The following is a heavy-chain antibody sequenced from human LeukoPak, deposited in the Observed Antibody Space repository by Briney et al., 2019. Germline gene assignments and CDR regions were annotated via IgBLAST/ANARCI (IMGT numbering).Heavy chain of an antibody. CDR2: ISAYNGNT. V-gene: IGHV1-18*01. D-gene: IGHD2-2*02. J-gene: IGHJ5*02. Sequence: ASVKVSCKASGYTFTSYGISWVRQAPGQGLEWMGWISAYNGNTNYAQKLQGRVTMTTDTSTSTAYMELRSLRSDDTAVYYCARAFADCSGTSCHTLGNWFDPWGQGTLVTVSS. CDR1: GYTFTSYG. CDR3: ARAFADCSGTSCHTLGNWFDP.